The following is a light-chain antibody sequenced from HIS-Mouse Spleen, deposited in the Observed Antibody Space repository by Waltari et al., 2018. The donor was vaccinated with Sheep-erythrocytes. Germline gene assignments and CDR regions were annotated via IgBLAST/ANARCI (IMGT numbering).Light chain of an antibody. CDR3: CSYAGSYTFVV. Sequence: QSALTQPRSVSGSPGQSVTISCTGTSSDVGGYNYVSWYQQHPGKAPILMIYDVSKRPSGIPDLFSGSKCGKTASLTISGLQAEDEADYYCCSYAGSYTFVVFGGGTKLTVL. V-gene: IGLV2-11*01. J-gene: IGLJ2*01. CDR1: SSDVGGYNY. CDR2: DVS.